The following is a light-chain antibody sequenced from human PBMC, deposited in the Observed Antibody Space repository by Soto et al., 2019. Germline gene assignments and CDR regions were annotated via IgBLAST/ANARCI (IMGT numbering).Light chain of an antibody. CDR3: HQYDDGPYT. CDR1: QSVSSN. Sequence: ETVMTQSPATLSVSPGERATLSCRASQSVSSNVAWYQQIPGQTPRLLIYGPSTRATGIPVRFSGSGSGTEFTLTISSLQSEDFAVYYCHQYDDGPYTFGQGTKVEI. CDR2: GPS. J-gene: IGKJ2*01. V-gene: IGKV3-15*01.